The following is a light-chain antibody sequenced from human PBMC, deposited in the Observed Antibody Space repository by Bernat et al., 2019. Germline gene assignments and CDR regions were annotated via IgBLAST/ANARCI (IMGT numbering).Light chain of an antibody. V-gene: IGKV1-39*02. CDR3: QHTSGTPCS. Sequence: RVTITCRASENINNYLHWYQQEPGKAPKLLIFAASTLHNGVPSRFSGSGSGTELTLTISRLQPEDVATYYCQHTSGTPCSFGTGIELDSK. J-gene: IGKJ3*01. CDR2: AAS. CDR1: ENINNY.